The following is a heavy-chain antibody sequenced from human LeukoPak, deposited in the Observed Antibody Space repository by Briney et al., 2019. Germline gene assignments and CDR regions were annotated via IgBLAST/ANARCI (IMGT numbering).Heavy chain of an antibody. CDR1: ALTFSTYS. CDR3: GKGGRSSYGSFDY. J-gene: IGHJ4*02. Sequence: PGGSLRLSCAASALTFSTYSMSRVRQAPGKGLEWVSALSVNGANTYYADSVKGRLTISRDNSKNTLCLPMNSLRAEDKGLYYCGKGGRSSYGSFDYWGQGTLVTVSS. V-gene: IGHV3-23*01. D-gene: IGHD5-18*01. CDR2: LSVNGANT.